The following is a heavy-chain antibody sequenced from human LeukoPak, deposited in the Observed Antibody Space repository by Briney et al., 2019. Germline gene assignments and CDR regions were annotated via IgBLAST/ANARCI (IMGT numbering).Heavy chain of an antibody. Sequence: GGSLRLSCAASGFTFSSYGMHWVRQAPGKGLEWVAVISYDGSNKYYADSVTGRFTISRDNSKNTLYLQMNSLRAEDTAVYYCARVYYGSGSYYFDYWGQGTLVTVSS. CDR3: ARVYYGSGSYYFDY. CDR1: GFTFSSYG. CDR2: ISYDGSNK. J-gene: IGHJ4*02. V-gene: IGHV3-30*03. D-gene: IGHD3-10*01.